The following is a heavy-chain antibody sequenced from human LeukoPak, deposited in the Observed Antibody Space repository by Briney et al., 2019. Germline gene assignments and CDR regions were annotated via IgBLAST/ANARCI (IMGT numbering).Heavy chain of an antibody. J-gene: IGHJ4*02. Sequence: GGSLRLSCAASGFTFSSYEMNWVRQAPGKGLEWVSSISSSSSYIYYADSVKGRFTISRDNAKNSLYLQMNSLRAEDTAVYYCASDLQIYSSDPFDYWGQGTLVTVSS. CDR2: ISSSSSYI. CDR3: ASDLQIYSSDPFDY. CDR1: GFTFSSYE. D-gene: IGHD6-19*01. V-gene: IGHV3-21*01.